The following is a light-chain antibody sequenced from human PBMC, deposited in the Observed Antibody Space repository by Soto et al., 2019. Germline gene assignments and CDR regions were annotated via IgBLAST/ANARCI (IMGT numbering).Light chain of an antibody. CDR3: RSYTTSGSSV. J-gene: IGLJ1*01. CDR1: SSDVGSGDS. V-gene: IGLV2-14*01. CDR2: EVT. Sequence: QSALTQPASVSGSPGQSITISCSGSSSDVGSGDSVSWYQHHPGKAPKLVIYEVTTRPSGVSDRFSGSKSVNTASLTISGLQDDEEADYSCRSYTTSGSSVFGAGTKVTVL.